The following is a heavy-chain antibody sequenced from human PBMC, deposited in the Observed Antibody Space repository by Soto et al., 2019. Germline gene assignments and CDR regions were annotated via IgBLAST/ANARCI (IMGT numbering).Heavy chain of an antibody. Sequence: ASVKVSCKASGYTFTSYYMHWVRQAPGQGLEWMGIINPSGGSTSYAQKFQGRVTMTRDTSTSTVYMELSSLRSEDTAVYYCARGVQPVLRYFDWLFPRGYYYDYWGQGTLVTVSS. J-gene: IGHJ4*02. V-gene: IGHV1-46*03. CDR3: ARGVQPVLRYFDWLFPRGYYYDY. CDR2: INPSGGST. CDR1: GYTFTSYY. D-gene: IGHD3-9*01.